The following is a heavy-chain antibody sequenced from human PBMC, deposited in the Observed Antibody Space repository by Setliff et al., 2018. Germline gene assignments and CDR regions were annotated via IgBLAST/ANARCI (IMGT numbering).Heavy chain of an antibody. CDR1: GYIFSDYG. J-gene: IGHJ5*01. CDR3: SRLVRYCTQTACQKVAGDES. Sequence: ASVKVSCKSSGYIFSDYGITWVRQAPGQGLEWMGWANNNNFNTNYAQKLQGRVTMTTDTSTSTAYMELRSLRSDDTAVYYCSRLVRYCTQTACQKVAGDESWGQGTLVTVSS. D-gene: IGHD2-8*01. CDR2: ANNNNFNT. V-gene: IGHV1-18*01.